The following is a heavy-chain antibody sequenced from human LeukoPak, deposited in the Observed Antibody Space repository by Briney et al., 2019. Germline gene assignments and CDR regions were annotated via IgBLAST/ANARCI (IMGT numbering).Heavy chain of an antibody. CDR3: ARLPGTTNAFDI. J-gene: IGHJ3*02. CDR2: INTNGGST. Sequence: GGSLRLSCAASGFTFSSYAMHWVRQAPGKGLEYVSAINTNGGSTYYANSVKGRFTISRDNSKNTLYLQMGSLRAEDMAVYNCARLPGTTNAFDIWGQGTMVTVSS. CDR1: GFTFSSYA. V-gene: IGHV3-64*01. D-gene: IGHD1-7*01.